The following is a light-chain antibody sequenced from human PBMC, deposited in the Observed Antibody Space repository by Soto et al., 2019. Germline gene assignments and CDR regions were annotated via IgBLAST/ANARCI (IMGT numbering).Light chain of an antibody. V-gene: IGLV2-14*01. CDR3: SSYTDRNNLV. Sequence: QSALTQPASVSASPGQSITISCTGTSSDIGDYIYVSWYQHHPGKAPRLMIYEVSSRPSGVSNRFSGSKSGNTASLTVSALQAEDEADYYCSSYTDRNNLVFGTGTKVTVL. CDR2: EVS. CDR1: SSDIGDYIY. J-gene: IGLJ1*01.